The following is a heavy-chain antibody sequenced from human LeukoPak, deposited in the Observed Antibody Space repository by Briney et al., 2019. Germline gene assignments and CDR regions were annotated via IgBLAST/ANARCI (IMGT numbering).Heavy chain of an antibody. CDR1: GGSISSGGYY. Sequence: SQTLSLTCTVSGGSISSGGYYWSWIRQHPGKGLEWIGYIYYSGSTYYNPSLKSRVTISVDTSKNQFSLKLSSATAADTAVYYCARDDSSGVFDYWGQGTLVTVSS. J-gene: IGHJ4*02. V-gene: IGHV4-31*03. D-gene: IGHD3-22*01. CDR2: IYYSGST. CDR3: ARDDSSGVFDY.